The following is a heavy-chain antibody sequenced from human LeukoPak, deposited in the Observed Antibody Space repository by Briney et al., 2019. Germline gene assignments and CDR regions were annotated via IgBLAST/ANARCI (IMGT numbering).Heavy chain of an antibody. J-gene: IGHJ4*02. Sequence: ASVKVSCKASGYTFTGYYMHWVRQAPGQGLEWMGWINPNSGGTNYAQKFQGRVTMTRDTSISTAYMELSRLRSDDTAVYYCAREHCSGGSCYNYFDYWGQGTLVTVSS. V-gene: IGHV1-2*02. D-gene: IGHD2-15*01. CDR2: INPNSGGT. CDR1: GYTFTGYY. CDR3: AREHCSGGSCYNYFDY.